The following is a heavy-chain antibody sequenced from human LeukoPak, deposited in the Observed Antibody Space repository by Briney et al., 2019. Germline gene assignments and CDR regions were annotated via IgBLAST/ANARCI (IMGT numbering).Heavy chain of an antibody. D-gene: IGHD6-19*01. CDR3: AKQGAVRQDYYMDV. CDR1: GYTFTSYG. Sequence: SVKVSCKASGYTFTSYGISWVRQAPGQGLEWMGRIIPVFGTASYAQKFQGRVNITADIVSSTASMELTSLTSEDTAVYFCAKQGAVRQDYYMDVWGNGTTVTVSS. J-gene: IGHJ6*03. V-gene: IGHV1-69*06. CDR2: IIPVFGTA.